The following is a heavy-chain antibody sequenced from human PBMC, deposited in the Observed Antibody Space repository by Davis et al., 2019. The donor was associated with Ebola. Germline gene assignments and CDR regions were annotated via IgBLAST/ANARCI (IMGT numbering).Heavy chain of an antibody. CDR3: ARDGSTRYYYYGMDV. Sequence: AASVKVSCKASGYTFTSYYMHWVRQAPGQGLEWMGVINPSGGSTTYEQKFQGRVTMTTDTSTSTAYMELRSLRSDDTAVYYCARDGSTRYYYYGMDVWGKGTTVTVSS. V-gene: IGHV1-46*01. J-gene: IGHJ6*04. CDR2: INPSGGST. CDR1: GYTFTSYY.